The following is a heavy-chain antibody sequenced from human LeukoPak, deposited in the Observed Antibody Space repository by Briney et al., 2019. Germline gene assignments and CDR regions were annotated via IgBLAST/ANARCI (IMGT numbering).Heavy chain of an antibody. CDR3: ARDPYSGGYGDYYYYYMDL. CDR1: GFTFSSYS. Sequence: GGSLRLSCAASGFTFSSYSMNWVRQAPGKGLEWVSSITSSSSYIYYADSVKGRFTISRDNAKNSLYLQMNSLRAEDTAVYYCARDPYSGGYGDYYYYYMDLWGQGTTVTISS. V-gene: IGHV3-21*01. CDR2: ITSSSSYI. J-gene: IGHJ6*03. D-gene: IGHD1-26*01.